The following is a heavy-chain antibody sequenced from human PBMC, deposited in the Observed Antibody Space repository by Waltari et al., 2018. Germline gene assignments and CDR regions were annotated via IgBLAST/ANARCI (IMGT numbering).Heavy chain of an antibody. Sequence: EVQLVESGGGLVQPGRSLRLSCAASGFTFDDYAMHWVRQAPGKGLEWVSGISWNSVSIGYADSVKGRFTISRDNAKNSLYLQMNSLRAEDTALYYCAKDSLYGDYGMDVWGQGTTVTVSS. CDR1: GFTFDDYA. CDR3: AKDSLYGDYGMDV. V-gene: IGHV3-9*01. J-gene: IGHJ6*02. D-gene: IGHD4-17*01. CDR2: ISWNSVSI.